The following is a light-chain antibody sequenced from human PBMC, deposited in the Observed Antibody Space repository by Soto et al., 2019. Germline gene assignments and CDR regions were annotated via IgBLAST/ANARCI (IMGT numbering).Light chain of an antibody. CDR1: SSDVGGYNY. CDR3: SSYTSSSTPRYV. V-gene: IGLV2-14*01. CDR2: DVS. J-gene: IGLJ1*01. Sequence: QSALTQPASVSGSPGQSITISCTGTSSDVGGYNYVYWYQQHPGKAPKLMIYDVSNRPSGVSNRFSGSKSGNPASLTISGLQAEDEADYYCSSYTSSSTPRYVFGTGTKVTV.